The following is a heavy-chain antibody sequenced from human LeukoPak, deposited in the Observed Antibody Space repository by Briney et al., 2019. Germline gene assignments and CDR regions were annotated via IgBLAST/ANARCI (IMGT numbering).Heavy chain of an antibody. V-gene: IGHV4-34*01. J-gene: IGHJ4*02. CDR2: INHSGST. CDR1: GGSFSGYY. D-gene: IGHD2-2*01. Sequence: SETLSLTCAVYGGSFSGYYWSWIRQPPGKGLEWIGEINHSGSTNYNPSLKSRVTISVDTSKNQFSLKLSSVTAAGTAVYYCARGAPRRGVVPAARAGYFDYWGQGTLVTVSS. CDR3: ARGAPRRGVVPAARAGYFDY.